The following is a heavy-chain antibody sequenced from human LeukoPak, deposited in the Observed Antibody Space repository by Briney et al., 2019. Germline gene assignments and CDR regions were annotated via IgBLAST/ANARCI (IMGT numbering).Heavy chain of an antibody. CDR3: AKDLALVRGYCSGGSCYPFDY. V-gene: IGHV3-33*06. CDR1: GFTFSSYA. D-gene: IGHD2-15*01. Sequence: GGSLRLSCAASGFTFSSYAMSWVRQAPGKGLEWVAVIWYDGSNKYYADSVKGRFTISRDNSKNTLYLQMNSLRAEDTAVYYCAKDLALVRGYCSGGSCYPFDYWGQGTLVTVSS. CDR2: IWYDGSNK. J-gene: IGHJ4*02.